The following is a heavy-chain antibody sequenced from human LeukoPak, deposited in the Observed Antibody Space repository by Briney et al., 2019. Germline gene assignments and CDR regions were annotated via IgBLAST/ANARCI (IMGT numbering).Heavy chain of an antibody. J-gene: IGHJ5*02. CDR1: GFPFSSYA. CDR2: ISAGGSSI. D-gene: IGHD5-12*01. Sequence: KAGGSLRLSCAASGFPFSSYAMSWVRQAPGKGLEWVSSISAGGSSIYYSDSVRGRFTIARDDAKNSLYLQMNSLRADDTAVYYCARDGLGYDAWGPGTLVTVSS. CDR3: ARDGLGYDA. V-gene: IGHV3-21*01.